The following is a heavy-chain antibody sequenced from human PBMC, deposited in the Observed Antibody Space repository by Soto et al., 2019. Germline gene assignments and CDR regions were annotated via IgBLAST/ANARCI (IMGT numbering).Heavy chain of an antibody. D-gene: IGHD6-19*01. V-gene: IGHV3-23*01. CDR3: AHPGYSSGWSDEIYFDY. CDR1: GFTFSSYA. Sequence: GGSLRLSCAASGFTFSSYAMSWVRQAPGKGLEWVSAISGSGGSTYYADSVKGRFTISRDNSKNTLYLQMNSLRAEDTAVYYCAHPGYSSGWSDEIYFDYWGQGTLVTVSS. J-gene: IGHJ4*02. CDR2: ISGSGGST.